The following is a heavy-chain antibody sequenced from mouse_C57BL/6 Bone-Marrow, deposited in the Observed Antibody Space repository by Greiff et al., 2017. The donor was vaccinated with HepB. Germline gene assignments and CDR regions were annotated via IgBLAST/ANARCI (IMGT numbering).Heavy chain of an antibody. Sequence: QVQLQQSGPGLVQPSQRLSITCTVSGFSLTSYGVHWVRQSPGKGLEWLGVIWSGGSTDYNAAFISRLSISKDNSKSQVFFKMNSLQADDTAIYYCARAGHYYGSSLYAMDYWGQGTSVTVSS. D-gene: IGHD1-1*01. CDR3: ARAGHYYGSSLYAMDY. V-gene: IGHV2-2*01. J-gene: IGHJ4*01. CDR2: IWSGGST. CDR1: GFSLTSYG.